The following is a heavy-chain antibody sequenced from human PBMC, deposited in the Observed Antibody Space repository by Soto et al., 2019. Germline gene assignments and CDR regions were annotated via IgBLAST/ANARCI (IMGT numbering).Heavy chain of an antibody. D-gene: IGHD1-1*01. Sequence: SETLSLTCTVSGGSISSYYWSWIRQPPGKRLEWIGYIYYSGSTNYNPSLKSRVNISVDTSKNQFSLKLTSVTAADTAVYYCARHGLWNGAPPEYYFDYWGQGTLVTVSS. V-gene: IGHV4-59*08. CDR1: GGSISSYY. CDR2: IYYSGST. J-gene: IGHJ4*02. CDR3: ARHGLWNGAPPEYYFDY.